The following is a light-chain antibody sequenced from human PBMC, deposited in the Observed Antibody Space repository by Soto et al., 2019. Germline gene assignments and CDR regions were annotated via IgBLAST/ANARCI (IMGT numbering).Light chain of an antibody. Sequence: DIQMTQSPSSLSASVGDRVTITCRASQSISSYLNWYQQKPRKAPELLIYAASSLQSGVPSRFSGSGSGTDFTLTISSLQPEDFATYYCQQGYSIPFTFGQGTSLEIK. CDR1: QSISSY. CDR3: QQGYSIPFT. CDR2: AAS. J-gene: IGKJ2*01. V-gene: IGKV1-39*01.